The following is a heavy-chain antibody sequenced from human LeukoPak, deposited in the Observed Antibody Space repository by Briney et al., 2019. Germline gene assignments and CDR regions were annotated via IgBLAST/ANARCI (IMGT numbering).Heavy chain of an antibody. CDR3: ARPTLLRYLDWLLYQRPASFYFDY. Sequence: PGGSLRLSCAASGFTFSSYWMSWVRQAPGKGLEWVANIKQDGSEKYYVDSVKGRFTISRDNAKNSLYLQMNSLRAEDTAVYYCARPTLLRYLDWLLYQRPASFYFDYWGQGTLVTVSS. J-gene: IGHJ4*02. CDR2: IKQDGSEK. CDR1: GFTFSSYW. V-gene: IGHV3-7*01. D-gene: IGHD3-9*01.